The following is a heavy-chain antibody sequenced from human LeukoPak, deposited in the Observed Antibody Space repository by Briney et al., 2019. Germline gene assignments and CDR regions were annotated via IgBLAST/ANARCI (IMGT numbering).Heavy chain of an antibody. D-gene: IGHD6-6*01. CDR3: ARGVEYSSSSGLGY. CDR2: IYYSGST. V-gene: IGHV4-59*01. CDR1: GGSISSYY. J-gene: IGHJ4*02. Sequence: SETLSLTCTVSGGSISSYYWSWIRQPPGKGLEWIGYIYYSGSTNYNPSLKSRVTIPVDTSKNQFSLKLSSVTAADTAVYYCARGVEYSSSSGLGYWGQGTLVTVSS.